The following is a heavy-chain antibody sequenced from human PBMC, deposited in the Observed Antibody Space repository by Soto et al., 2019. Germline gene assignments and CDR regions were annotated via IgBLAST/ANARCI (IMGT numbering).Heavy chain of an antibody. V-gene: IGHV1-2*02. D-gene: IGHD6-19*01. J-gene: IGHJ4*02. CDR2: MNPNTGGA. Sequence: QVNLVQSGAEVKKPGASVKVSCKASGYNFNGYYIHWVRQAPGQGLEWMGWMNPNTGGANYAQKFQGKVIMTTDTSISTAYLELRSLTSDDTAVYYCAKVISTIVSKQWLAQTKHQALDYWGQGTLVTVSS. CDR1: GYNFNGYY. CDR3: AKVISTIVSKQWLAQTKHQALDY.